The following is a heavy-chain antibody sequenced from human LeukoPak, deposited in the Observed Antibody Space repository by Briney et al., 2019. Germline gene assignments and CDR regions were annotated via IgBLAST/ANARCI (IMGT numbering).Heavy chain of an antibody. CDR3: AKDLVTYYSDPGRRTYTFDL. D-gene: IGHD3-10*01. CDR1: GFTFSSFA. CDR2: ISAGRGST. Sequence: GGSLRLSCAASGFTFSSFAMTWVRQAPGKGLEWVSSISAGRGSTNFADSVKGRFTISRDNSKNTLFLQMSSLRAEDTAVYFCAKDLVTYYSDPGRRTYTFDLWGQGTLVTVSS. J-gene: IGHJ4*02. V-gene: IGHV3-23*01.